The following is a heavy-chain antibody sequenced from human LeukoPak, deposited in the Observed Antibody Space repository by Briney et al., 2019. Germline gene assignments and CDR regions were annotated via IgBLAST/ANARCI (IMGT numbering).Heavy chain of an antibody. CDR3: ASRLAARLGRFDP. CDR2: INHSGST. CDR1: GGSFSGYY. D-gene: IGHD6-6*01. V-gene: IGHV4-34*01. Sequence: SETLSLTCAVYGGSFSGYYWSWLRQPPGKGLERIGEINHSGSTNYNPSLKSRVTISVDTSKNQFSLKLSSVTAADTAVYYCASRLAARLGRFDPWGQGTLVTVSS. J-gene: IGHJ5*02.